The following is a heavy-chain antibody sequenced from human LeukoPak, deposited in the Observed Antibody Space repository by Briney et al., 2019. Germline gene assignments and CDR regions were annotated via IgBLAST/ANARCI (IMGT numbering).Heavy chain of an antibody. CDR2: IYTSGST. D-gene: IGHD5-24*01. CDR3: ARTGGGDGYTTHLYY. V-gene: IGHV4-61*02. CDR1: GGSISSGSYY. Sequence: PSQTLSLTCTVSGGSISSGSYYWSWIRQPAGKGLEWIGRIYTSGSTNYNPSLKSRVTISVDKSKNQFSLKLSSVTAADTAVYYCARTGGGDGYTTHLYYWGQGTLVTVSS. J-gene: IGHJ4*02.